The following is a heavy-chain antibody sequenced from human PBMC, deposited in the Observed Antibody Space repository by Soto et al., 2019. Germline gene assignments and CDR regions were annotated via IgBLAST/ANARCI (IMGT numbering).Heavy chain of an antibody. CDR1: GCTFSSYT. CDR2: IIPILGIA. V-gene: IGHV1-69*04. Sequence: SVKVSCKASGCTFSSYTISWVRQAPGQGLEWMGRIIPILGIANYAQKFQGRVTITAHKSTSTAYMELSSLRSEDTAVYYCARDQHWGSDYSNYGSGAFDIWGQGTMVTVSS. CDR3: ARDQHWGSDYSNYGSGAFDI. D-gene: IGHD4-4*01. J-gene: IGHJ3*02.